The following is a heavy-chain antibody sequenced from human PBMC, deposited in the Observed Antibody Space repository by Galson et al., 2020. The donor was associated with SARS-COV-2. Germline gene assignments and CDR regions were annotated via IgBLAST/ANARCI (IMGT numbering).Heavy chain of an antibody. V-gene: IGHV1-8*01. CDR3: ARSYDDYATWFDP. CDR1: GYTFTNYE. D-gene: IGHD4-17*01. CDR2: MNPNSGNT. Sequence: ASVPVSCKASGYTFTNYEINWVRQAPGQGLEWMGWMNPNSGNTGYAQKFQGRVTMTRTTSISTAYMELDSLTSEDTAVYYCARSYDDYATWFDPWGQGTLVTVSS. J-gene: IGHJ5*02.